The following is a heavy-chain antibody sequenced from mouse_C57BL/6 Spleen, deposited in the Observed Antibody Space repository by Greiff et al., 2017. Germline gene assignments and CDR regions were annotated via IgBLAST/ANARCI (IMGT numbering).Heavy chain of an antibody. D-gene: IGHD1-1*01. CDR2: IDPETGGT. CDR3: TRWPITLDY. CDR1: GYTFTDYE. V-gene: IGHV1-15*01. Sequence: VQVVESGAELVRPGASVTLSCKASGYTFTDYEMHWVKQTPVHGLEWIGAIDPETGGTAYNQKFKGKAILTADKSSSTAYMELRSLTSEDSAVYYCTRWPITLDYWGQGTTLTVSS. J-gene: IGHJ2*01.